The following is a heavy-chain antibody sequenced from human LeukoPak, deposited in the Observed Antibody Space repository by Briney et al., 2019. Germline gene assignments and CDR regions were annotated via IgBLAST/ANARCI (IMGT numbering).Heavy chain of an antibody. Sequence: GGSLRLSCAASGFTFSSYWMSWVRQAPGKGLEWVANIKQDGSEKYYVDSVKGRFTISRDNAKNSLYLQMNSLRAEGTAVYYCASLDTATRNYYYYYGMDVWGQGTTVTVSS. D-gene: IGHD5-18*01. CDR1: GFTFSSYW. J-gene: IGHJ6*02. CDR3: ASLDTATRNYYYYYGMDV. CDR2: IKQDGSEK. V-gene: IGHV3-7*01.